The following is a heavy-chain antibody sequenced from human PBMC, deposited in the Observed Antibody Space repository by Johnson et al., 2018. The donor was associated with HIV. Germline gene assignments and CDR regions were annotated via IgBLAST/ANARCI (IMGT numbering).Heavy chain of an antibody. V-gene: IGHV3-74*01. J-gene: IGHJ3*02. CDR3: AKELRLHRAFDI. CDR2: INSDGSST. Sequence: VQLVESGGGLVQPGGSLRLSCAASGFTFSSYWMHWVRQAPGKGLVWVSRINSDGSSTSYADSVKGRFTISRDNAKNTLYLQMNSLRAEDTAVYYCAKELRLHRAFDIWGQGTMVTVSS. CDR1: GFTFSSYW. D-gene: IGHD5-24*01.